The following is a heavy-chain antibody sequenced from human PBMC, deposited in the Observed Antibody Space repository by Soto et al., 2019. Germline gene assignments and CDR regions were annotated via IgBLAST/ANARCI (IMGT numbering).Heavy chain of an antibody. CDR3: ARLHMITFGGHVYRPFDI. D-gene: IGHD3-16*01. CDR1: GGSISSNYW. Sequence: QAQLQESGPGLVKPSGTLSLTCEVSGGSISSNYWWSWVRQPPGKGLEWTGEMYHSGSTNYNPSLKSRVTISVDKSNNQFFLDLTSVTAADTAVYYCARLHMITFGGHVYRPFDIWGQGTMVTVSS. J-gene: IGHJ3*02. V-gene: IGHV4-4*02. CDR2: MYHSGST.